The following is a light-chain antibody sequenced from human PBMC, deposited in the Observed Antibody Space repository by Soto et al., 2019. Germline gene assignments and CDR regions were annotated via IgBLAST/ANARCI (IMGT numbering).Light chain of an antibody. CDR1: QNVDSN. CDR2: GAS. J-gene: IGKJ1*01. CDR3: HQYNNWPLWT. Sequence: EIVMTQSPATLSVSPGEGATLSCRASQNVDSNLAWYQQKPGQDPRLLIFGASTRATGIPARFRGSGSGTEFTLTITSLQSEDFAVYYCHQYNNWPLWTFGQGTKVEIK. V-gene: IGKV3-15*01.